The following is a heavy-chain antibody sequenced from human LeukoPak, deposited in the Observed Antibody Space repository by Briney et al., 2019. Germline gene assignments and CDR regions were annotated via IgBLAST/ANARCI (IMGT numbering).Heavy chain of an antibody. Sequence: ASVKVSCKASGYTFSGYQVHWLRQAPGQGLEWMGRMNPSSGVTNYAQKFQGRVTMTRDTSINTAYLDLSALKSDDTAVYYCASRAASVTLGYWGQGTLVTAST. CDR3: ASRAASVTLGY. CDR1: GYTFSGYQ. J-gene: IGHJ4*02. V-gene: IGHV1-2*06. D-gene: IGHD2-15*01. CDR2: MNPSSGVT.